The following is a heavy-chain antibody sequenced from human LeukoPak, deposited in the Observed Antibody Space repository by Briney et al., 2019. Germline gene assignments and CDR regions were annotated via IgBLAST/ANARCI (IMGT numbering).Heavy chain of an antibody. CDR3: ARRSQTTAGRGIDY. J-gene: IGHJ4*02. CDR2: MSNSGST. Sequence: SGTLSLTCTVSGGSISSSSSYYWAWIRQPPGKGLEWIGTMSNSGSTYYNPSLKSRVAISGDMSKNQFSLKLTSVTAADTAVFYCARRSQTTAGRGIDYWGQGTLVTVSS. CDR1: GGSISSSSSYY. D-gene: IGHD6-13*01. V-gene: IGHV4-39*01.